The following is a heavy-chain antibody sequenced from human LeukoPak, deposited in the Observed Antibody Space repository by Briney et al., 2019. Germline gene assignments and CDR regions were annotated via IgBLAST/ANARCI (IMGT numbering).Heavy chain of an antibody. CDR3: ARMFQQLPARGDY. D-gene: IGHD6-13*01. V-gene: IGHV3-48*03. J-gene: IGHJ4*02. CDR1: GFTFSSYE. Sequence: GGSLRLSCAASGFTFSSYEMNWVRQAPGKGLEWVSYISSSGSTIYYADSVKGRFTISRDNAKNSLYLQMNSLRAEDTAVYYCARMFQQLPARGDYWGQGTLVTVSS. CDR2: ISSSGSTI.